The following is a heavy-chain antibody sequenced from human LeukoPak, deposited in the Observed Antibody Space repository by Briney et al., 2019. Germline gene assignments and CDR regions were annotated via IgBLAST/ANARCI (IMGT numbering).Heavy chain of an antibody. CDR2: ISYDGSNK. CDR1: GFTFSSYA. V-gene: IGHV3-30*04. Sequence: GRPLRLSCAASGFTFSSYALHWVRKAPGKGLDWVAVISYDGSNKYYADSVKGRFTISRDNSKNTLYLQMNSLRAEDTAVYYCARALDYWGQGTLVTGSS. CDR3: ARALDY. J-gene: IGHJ4*02.